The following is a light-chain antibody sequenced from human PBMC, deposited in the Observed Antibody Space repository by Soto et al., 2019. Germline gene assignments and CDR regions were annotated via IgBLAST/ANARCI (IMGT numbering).Light chain of an antibody. J-gene: IGKJ2*01. Sequence: ETVLTQSPATLSLSPGDRATLSCGASQSVSSRYLAWYQQKPGLAPRLLIYDASTRATGIPDRFSASRSGTHFTLTISRLEPEDFAIYYCHQYRNLPPNTFGHGTKLEIK. CDR2: DAS. CDR1: QSVSSRY. CDR3: HQYRNLPPNT. V-gene: IGKV3D-20*01.